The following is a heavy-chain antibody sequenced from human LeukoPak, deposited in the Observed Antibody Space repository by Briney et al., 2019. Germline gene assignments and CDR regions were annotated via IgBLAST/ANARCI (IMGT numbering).Heavy chain of an antibody. J-gene: IGHJ4*02. CDR1: GLTFSSYW. CDR2: IKQDGSEK. CDR3: VRDGVPERWLHLGY. V-gene: IGHV3-7*03. Sequence: PGGSLKLSCAASGLTFSSYWMSWVRQAPGKGLEWVANIKQDGSEKYYVDSVKGRFTISRDNGKNSLYLQMNSLRAEDTAVYYCVRDGVPERWLHLGYWGQGTLVTVSS. D-gene: IGHD5-24*01.